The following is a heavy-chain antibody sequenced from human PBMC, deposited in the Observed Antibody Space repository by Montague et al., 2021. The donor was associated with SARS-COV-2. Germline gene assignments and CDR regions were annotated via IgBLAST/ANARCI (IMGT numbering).Heavy chain of an antibody. CDR3: ARNAYNHYGLDV. J-gene: IGHJ6*02. CDR2: IDYSGTT. Sequence: SETLSLTCSVSGGSLSTYCWSWIRQPPGKGLEWIGYIDYSGTTRYNPSLRSRATISLDLSKNQFSLDLNSVTAADTAVYYCARNAYNHYGLDVWGQGTTVTVSS. V-gene: IGHV4-59*08. CDR1: GGSLSTYC.